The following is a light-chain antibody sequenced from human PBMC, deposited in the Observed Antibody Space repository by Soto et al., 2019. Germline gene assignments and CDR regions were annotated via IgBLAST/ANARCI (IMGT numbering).Light chain of an antibody. CDR3: CSYGGSYTWV. J-gene: IGLJ3*02. Sequence: QSALTQPRSVSGSPGQSVTISCTGTSSDVGGYNYVSWYQQHPGKAPKLMIYDVSKRPSGVPDRFSGSKSGNTASLTISGLDAEDEADYYCCSYGGSYTWVFGGGTKLTVL. CDR2: DVS. V-gene: IGLV2-11*01. CDR1: SSDVGGYNY.